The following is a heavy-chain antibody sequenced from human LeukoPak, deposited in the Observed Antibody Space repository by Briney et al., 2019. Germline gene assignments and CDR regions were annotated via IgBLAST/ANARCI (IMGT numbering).Heavy chain of an antibody. D-gene: IGHD3-16*02. Sequence: SETLSLTCTVSGGSISSYYWSWIRQPPGKGLEWIGYIYYGGSTNYNPSLKSRVTISVDTSKNQFSLKLSSVTAADTAVYYCARGAVDYVWGSYRFDYWGQGTLVTVSS. CDR1: GGSISSYY. V-gene: IGHV4-59*01. CDR3: ARGAVDYVWGSYRFDY. CDR2: IYYGGST. J-gene: IGHJ4*02.